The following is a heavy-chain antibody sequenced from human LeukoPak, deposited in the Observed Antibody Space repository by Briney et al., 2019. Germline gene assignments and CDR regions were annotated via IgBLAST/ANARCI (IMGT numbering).Heavy chain of an antibody. V-gene: IGHV1-18*04. CDR3: ATDTTGGSYCDN. CDR2: INTYNGNT. D-gene: IGHD1-26*01. CDR1: GYTFTGYY. Sequence: ASVKVSCKASGYTFTGYYMHWVRQAPGQGLAWMGWINTYNGNTNYAQKVQGRVTMTTDTSTTTAYMELRSLRSDDTAVYYCATDTTGGSYCDNWGQGTLVTVSS. J-gene: IGHJ4*02.